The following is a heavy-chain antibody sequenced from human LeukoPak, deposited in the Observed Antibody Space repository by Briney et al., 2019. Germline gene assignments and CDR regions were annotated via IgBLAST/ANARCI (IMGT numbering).Heavy chain of an antibody. D-gene: IGHD5-18*01. J-gene: IGHJ4*02. CDR1: GFTFSSYA. Sequence: PGRSLRLSCAASGFTFSSYAMSWVRQAPGKGLEWVSAISGSGGSTYYADSVKGRFTISRDNSKNTLYLQMNSLRAEDTAVYYCAKDPWIQLWLRDYSDYWGQGTLVTVSS. CDR3: AKDPWIQLWLRDYSDY. V-gene: IGHV3-23*01. CDR2: ISGSGGST.